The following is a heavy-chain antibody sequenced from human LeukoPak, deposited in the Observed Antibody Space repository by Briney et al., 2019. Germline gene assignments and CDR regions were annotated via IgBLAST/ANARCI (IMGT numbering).Heavy chain of an antibody. CDR1: GFTFSSYS. Sequence: PGGSLRLSCAASGFTFSSYSMNWLRQAPGKGLEWVSSISSSSSYIYYADSVKGRFTISRDNAKNSLYLQMNSLRAEDTAVYYCARGVRDFDWLFDYWGQGTLVTVSS. CDR2: ISSSSSYI. V-gene: IGHV3-21*01. J-gene: IGHJ4*02. CDR3: ARGVRDFDWLFDY. D-gene: IGHD3-9*01.